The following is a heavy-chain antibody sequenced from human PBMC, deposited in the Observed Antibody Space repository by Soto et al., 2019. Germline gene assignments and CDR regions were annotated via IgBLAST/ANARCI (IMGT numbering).Heavy chain of an antibody. V-gene: IGHV4-39*01. CDR2: IYYSGST. CDR3: AMIGYWSGGCGYYYSYDTDV. CDR1: GGSISSSSYY. D-gene: IGHD2-15*01. J-gene: IGHJ6*04. Sequence: QLQLQESGPGLVKPSETLSLTCTVSGGSISSSSYYWGWIRQPPGKGLEWIGSIYYSGSTYYNPSLKSGVTISVDTSNYQSSLKPSCVPGADTAVYYRAMIGYWSGGCGYYYSYDTDVWGKGPTVTVSS.